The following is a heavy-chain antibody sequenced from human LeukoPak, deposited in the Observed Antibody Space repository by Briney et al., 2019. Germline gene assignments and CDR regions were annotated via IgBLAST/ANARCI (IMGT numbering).Heavy chain of an antibody. CDR3: ARARSGSSPPEDV. CDR2: IYYSGST. D-gene: IGHD6-13*01. V-gene: IGHV4-31*03. CDR1: GGSISSGGYY. J-gene: IGHJ6*02. Sequence: SQTLSLTCTVSGGSISSGGYYWSWICQHPGKGLEWIGYIYYSGSTYYNPSLKSRVTISVDTSKNQFSLKLSSVTAADTAVYYCARARSGSSPPEDVWGQGTTVTVSS.